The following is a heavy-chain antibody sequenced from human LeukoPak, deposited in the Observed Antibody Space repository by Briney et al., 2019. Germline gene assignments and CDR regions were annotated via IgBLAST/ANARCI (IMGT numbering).Heavy chain of an antibody. CDR3: ARDRRMVAASPVDY. CDR1: GFTFSSYA. V-gene: IGHV3-30*04. Sequence: PGRSLRLSCAASGFTFSSYAIHWVRQAPGKGLELVAVISYDGSNKYYADSVKGRFTLSRDNSKNTLYLQMNSLRVEDTAVYYCARDRRMVAASPVDYWGQGTLVTVSS. D-gene: IGHD2-15*01. J-gene: IGHJ4*02. CDR2: ISYDGSNK.